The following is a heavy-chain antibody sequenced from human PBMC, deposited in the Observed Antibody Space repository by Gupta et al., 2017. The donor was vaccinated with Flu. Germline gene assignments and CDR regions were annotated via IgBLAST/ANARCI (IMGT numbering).Heavy chain of an antibody. CDR3: ARDRPHNWFDP. V-gene: IGHV3-74*01. CDR1: GFTFTSHW. D-gene: IGHD6-6*01. J-gene: IGHJ5*02. Sequence: EVQVVESGGGLVQPGGSLRLSCAASGFTFTSHWMHWVRQAPGKGLVWVSGINNDGSGTDYADSVRGRFTISRDNAKNTLYLQMNSLRVEDTAIDFCARDRPHNWFDPWGQGTLVTVSS. CDR2: INNDGSGT.